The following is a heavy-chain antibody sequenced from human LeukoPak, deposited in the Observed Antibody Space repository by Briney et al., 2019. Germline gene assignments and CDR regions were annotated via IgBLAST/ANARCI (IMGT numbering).Heavy chain of an antibody. V-gene: IGHV4-38-2*02. CDR2: IYHSGST. CDR3: AAEEMATITD. Sequence: PSETLSLTCTVSGYSISSGYYWGWIRQPPGKGLEWIGSIYHSGSTYYNPSLKSRVTISVDTSKNQFSLKLSSVTAADTAVYYCAAEEMATITDWGQGTLVTVSS. CDR1: GYSISSGYY. J-gene: IGHJ4*02. D-gene: IGHD5-24*01.